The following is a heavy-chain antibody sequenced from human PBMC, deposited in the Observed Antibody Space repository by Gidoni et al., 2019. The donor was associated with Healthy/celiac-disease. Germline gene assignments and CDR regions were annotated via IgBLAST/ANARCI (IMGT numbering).Heavy chain of an antibody. CDR3: ARVLLWFGELSQETVFNYYYYGMDV. J-gene: IGHJ6*02. V-gene: IGHV1-69*02. D-gene: IGHD3-10*01. CDR2: IIPILGIA. Sequence: QVQLVPSGAEVKKPGSSVTVSCKASGGTSSSYTISWVRQAPGQVLEWMGRIIPILGIANYAQKFQGRVTITADKSTSTAYMELSSLRSEDTAVYYCARVLLWFGELSQETVFNYYYYGMDVWGQGTTVTVSS. CDR1: GGTSSSYT.